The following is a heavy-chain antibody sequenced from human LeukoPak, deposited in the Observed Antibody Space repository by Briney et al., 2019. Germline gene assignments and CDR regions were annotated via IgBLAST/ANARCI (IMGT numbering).Heavy chain of an antibody. CDR2: ISSSSNNM. V-gene: IGHV3-11*04. CDR3: ARNYDYVWGSRRYFDY. J-gene: IGHJ4*02. D-gene: IGHD3-16*01. Sequence: PGGSLRLSCAASRFTFSDYYMSWIRQAPGKGLECVSYISSSSNNMYYADSVKGRFTISRDNAKDSLYLQMNSLRAEDTAVYYCARNYDYVWGSRRYFDYWGQGTLVTVSS. CDR1: RFTFSDYY.